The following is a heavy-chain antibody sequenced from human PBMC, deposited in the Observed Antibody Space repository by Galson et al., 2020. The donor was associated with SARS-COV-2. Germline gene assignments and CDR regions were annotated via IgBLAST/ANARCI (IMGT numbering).Heavy chain of an antibody. D-gene: IGHD2-15*01. V-gene: IGHV1-46*01. J-gene: IGHJ6*02. CDR1: GYTFTSYY. CDR3: ARDLTRVAAPSYYYGMDV. CDR2: INPSGGST. Sequence: ASVKVSCKASGYTFTSYYMHWVRQAPGQGLEWMGIINPSGGSTSYAQKFQGRVTMTRDTSTSTVYMELSSLRSEDTAVYYCARDLTRVAAPSYYYGMDVWGQGTTVTVSS.